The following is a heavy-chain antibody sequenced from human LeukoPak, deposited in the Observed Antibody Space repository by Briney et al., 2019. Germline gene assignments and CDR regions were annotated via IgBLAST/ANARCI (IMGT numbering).Heavy chain of an antibody. Sequence: PSETLPLTCTVSGGSISSYYWSWIRQPPGKGLEWIGYIYYSGSTNYNPSLKSRVTISVDTSKNQFSLKLSSVTAADTAVYYCARDRPPGFDYWGQGTLVTVSS. V-gene: IGHV4-59*01. J-gene: IGHJ4*02. CDR1: GGSISSYY. CDR3: ARDRPPGFDY. CDR2: IYYSGST.